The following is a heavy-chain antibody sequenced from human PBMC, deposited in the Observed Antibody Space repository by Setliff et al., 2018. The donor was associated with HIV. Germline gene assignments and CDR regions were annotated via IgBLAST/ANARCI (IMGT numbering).Heavy chain of an antibody. V-gene: IGHV4-61*08. J-gene: IGHJ4*02. Sequence: SETLSLTCNVSAASVGTGAYYWSWIRQSPGKGLEWLGYLYYSGSIDYNPSLKTRVSISIDMSKNQFSLKMSSVTAADTAVYFCARGLRTSLVFFDSWGQGILGTVSS. CDR3: ARGLRTSLVFFDS. CDR2: LYYSGSI. D-gene: IGHD2-8*01. CDR1: AASVGTGAYY.